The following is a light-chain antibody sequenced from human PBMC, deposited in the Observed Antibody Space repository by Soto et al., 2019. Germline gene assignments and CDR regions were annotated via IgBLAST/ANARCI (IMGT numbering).Light chain of an antibody. Sequence: DIQMTQSPSTLSASVGDRVTITCRASPSISSWLAWYQQKPGKAPKLLIYDASSLERGVPSRFSGSGSGTDFSLTISSLQPDDIATYYCQHYSSYSQTFGQGTKVDIK. CDR3: QHYSSYSQT. CDR1: PSISSW. J-gene: IGKJ1*01. CDR2: DAS. V-gene: IGKV1-5*01.